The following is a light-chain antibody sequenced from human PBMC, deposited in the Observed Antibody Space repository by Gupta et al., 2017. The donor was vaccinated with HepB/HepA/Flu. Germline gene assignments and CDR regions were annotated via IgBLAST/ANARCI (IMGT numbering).Light chain of an antibody. Sequence: EIVLTQSPGTLSLSPGERATLSCRASQSVSSSYVAWYQQKPGQAPRLLIYGASSRATGIPDRFSGSGSGTDFTLTISRLEPEDFAVYYCQQYGSSPGATFGGGTKVEIK. CDR3: QQYGSSPGAT. CDR1: QSVSSSY. V-gene: IGKV3-20*01. J-gene: IGKJ4*01. CDR2: GAS.